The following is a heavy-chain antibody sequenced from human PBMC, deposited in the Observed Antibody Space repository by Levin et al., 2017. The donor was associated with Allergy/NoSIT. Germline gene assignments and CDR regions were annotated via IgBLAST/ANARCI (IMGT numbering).Heavy chain of an antibody. CDR2: ISVSGDST. CDR3: ARLIAAAGYFDY. CDR1: GFTFSSYA. J-gene: IGHJ4*02. V-gene: IGHV3-23*01. Sequence: GGSLRLSCAASGFTFSSYAMNWVRHAPGKGLEWVSGISVSGDSTYYPDSVKGRFTISRDNSKNTLYLQMNSLRAEDTAVYYCARLIAAAGYFDYWGQGTLVTVSS. D-gene: IGHD6-13*01.